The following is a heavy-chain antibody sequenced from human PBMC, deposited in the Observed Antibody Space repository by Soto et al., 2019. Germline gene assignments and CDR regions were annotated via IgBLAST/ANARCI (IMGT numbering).Heavy chain of an antibody. CDR1: GFTFSSYG. CDR2: IWYDGSNK. CDR3: ARDLKGGSGWLFYSYYFDY. V-gene: IGHV3-33*01. Sequence: GGSLRLSCAASGFTFSSYGMHWVRQAPGKGLEWVAVIWYDGSNKYYADSVKGRFTISRDNSKNTLYLQMNSLRAEDTAVYYCARDLKGGSGWLFYSYYFDYWGQGTLVTVSS. D-gene: IGHD6-19*01. J-gene: IGHJ4*02.